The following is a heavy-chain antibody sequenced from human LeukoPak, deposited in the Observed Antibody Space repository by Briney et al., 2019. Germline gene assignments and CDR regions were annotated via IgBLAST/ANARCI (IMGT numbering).Heavy chain of an antibody. V-gene: IGHV3-48*01. CDR3: ARSIITARGSYDYSVGDY. J-gene: IGHJ4*02. D-gene: IGHD1-26*01. CDR2: ISSSSSTI. Sequence: GGSLRLSCAASGFTFSSYSMTWVRQAPGKGLEWVSYISSSSSTIYYADSVKGRFTISRDNAKNSLYLQMNSLRAEDTAVYYCARSIITARGSYDYSVGDYWGQGTLVTISS. CDR1: GFTFSSYS.